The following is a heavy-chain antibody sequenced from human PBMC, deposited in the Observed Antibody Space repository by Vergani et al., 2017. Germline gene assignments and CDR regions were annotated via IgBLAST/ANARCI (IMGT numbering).Heavy chain of an antibody. CDR1: GGSISSSSYY. V-gene: IGHV4-39*07. D-gene: IGHD1-20*01. J-gene: IGHJ3*02. CDR3: ARGRNNWNDVEDAFDI. CDR2: IYYSGST. Sequence: QLQLQESGPGLVKPSETLSLTCTVSGGSISSSSYYWGWIRQPPGKGLEWIGSIYYSGSTYYNPSLKSRVTISVDTSKNQFSLKLSSVTAADTAVYYCARGRNNWNDVEDAFDIWGQGTMVTVSS.